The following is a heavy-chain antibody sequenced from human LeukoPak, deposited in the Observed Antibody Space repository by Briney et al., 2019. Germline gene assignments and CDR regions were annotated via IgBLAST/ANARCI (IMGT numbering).Heavy chain of an antibody. CDR2: ISGSGGTT. CDR1: GFAFTNYA. D-gene: IGHD3-3*01. J-gene: IGHJ4*02. Sequence: GGSLRLSCAASGFAFTNYAMSWVRQAPGKGLDWVSTISGSGGTTYYADSVKGRFTISRDNSKNTLYLQMNSLRAEDTAVYYCAKVLILKYDFWSGYSFDYWGQGTLVTVSS. CDR3: AKVLILKYDFWSGYSFDY. V-gene: IGHV3-23*01.